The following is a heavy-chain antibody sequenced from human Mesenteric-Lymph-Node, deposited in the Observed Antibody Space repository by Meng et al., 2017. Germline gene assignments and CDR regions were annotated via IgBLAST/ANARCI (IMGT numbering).Heavy chain of an antibody. V-gene: IGHV1-18*01. CDR1: GYTFTSYG. Sequence: ASVKVSCKASGYTFTSYGISWVRQAPGQGLEWMGWISAYNGNTNYAQKLQGRVTMTTDTSTSTAYMELRSLRSEDTAVYYCASIKVVVTHAEYFQHWGQGTLVTVSS. CDR3: ASIKVVVTHAEYFQH. D-gene: IGHD2-15*01. CDR2: ISAYNGNT. J-gene: IGHJ1*01.